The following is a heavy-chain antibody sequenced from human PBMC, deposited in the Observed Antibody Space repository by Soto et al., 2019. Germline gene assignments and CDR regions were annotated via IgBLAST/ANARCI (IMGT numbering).Heavy chain of an antibody. V-gene: IGHV1-24*01. CDR1: GYTLTELS. J-gene: IGHJ6*02. CDR3: ARYGGGTIFGRDYGMDV. CDR2: FDPEDGEK. Sequence: ASVKVSCKVSGYTLTELSMHWVRQAPGKGLEWMGCFDPEDGEKIYAQKFQGRVTMTEDTWTDTAYMELSSLRSEDTAVYYCARYGGGTIFGRDYGMDVGGQGTTVTVSS. D-gene: IGHD3-3*01.